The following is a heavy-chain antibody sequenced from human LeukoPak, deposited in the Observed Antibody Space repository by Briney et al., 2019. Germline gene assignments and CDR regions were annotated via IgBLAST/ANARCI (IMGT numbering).Heavy chain of an antibody. CDR3: ARWAANQGQLWFDY. V-gene: IGHV5-51*01. J-gene: IGHJ4*02. Sequence: GEPLKLSCMGSGYSFTSYWIGWVRQMPGKGLEWMGIIYPGDSDTRYSPSFQGQVTISADKSISTAYLQWSSLKASDTAMYYCARWAANQGQLWFDYWGQGTLVTVSS. CDR2: IYPGDSDT. D-gene: IGHD5-18*01. CDR1: GYSFTSYW.